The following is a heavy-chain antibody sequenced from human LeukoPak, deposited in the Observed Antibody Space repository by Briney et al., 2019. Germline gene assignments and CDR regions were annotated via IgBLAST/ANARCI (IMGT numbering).Heavy chain of an antibody. CDR3: AKRDYSDGSGYAPLFAS. Sequence: PGGSLRLSCAASGFTFSIYAMSWVRQAPGKGLEWVSGISDTGGITYSADSVKGRFTISRDNSKSTLFLQMNSLRAEDTAVYYCAKRDYSDGSGYAPLFASWGQGTLVTVSS. J-gene: IGHJ4*02. V-gene: IGHV3-23*01. D-gene: IGHD3-22*01. CDR2: ISDTGGIT. CDR1: GFTFSIYA.